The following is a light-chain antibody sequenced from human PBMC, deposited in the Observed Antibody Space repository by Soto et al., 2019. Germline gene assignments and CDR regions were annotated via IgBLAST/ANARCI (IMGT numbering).Light chain of an antibody. CDR3: AAWDDSLSGSYV. V-gene: IGLV2-8*01. J-gene: IGLJ1*01. CDR1: SSDVGGYNY. Sequence: QSVLTQPPSASGSPGQSLTISCTGTSSDVGGYNYVSWYHQHPGKAPKLIIYEVFKRPSGVPDRFSGSKSGTSASLAISGLRSEDEGDYYCAAWDDSLSGSYVFGTGTKVTVL. CDR2: EVF.